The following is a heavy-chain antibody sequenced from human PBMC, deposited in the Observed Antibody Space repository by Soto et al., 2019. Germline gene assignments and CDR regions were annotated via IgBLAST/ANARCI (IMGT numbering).Heavy chain of an antibody. CDR2: IIPIFGTA. J-gene: IGHJ5*02. CDR3: ARTLGRLAVLNWFDP. V-gene: IGHV1-69*13. CDR1: GGTFSSYA. Sequence: SVKVSCKASGGTFSSYAISWVRQAPGQGLEWMGGIIPIFGTANYAQKFQGRVTITADESTSTAYMELSSLRSEDTAVYYCARTLGRLAVLNWFDPRGQGTLVTVSS.